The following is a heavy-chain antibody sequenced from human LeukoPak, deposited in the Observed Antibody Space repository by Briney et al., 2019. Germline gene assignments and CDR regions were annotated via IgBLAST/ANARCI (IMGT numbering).Heavy chain of an antibody. Sequence: PSETLSLTCTVSGYSISSSYYWGWIRQRPGKGLEWIGSIYHSGSTYYNPSLKSRVTISVDTSKNQFSLKLSSVTAADTAVYYCARGYGVPSYWYFDLWGRGTLVTVSS. V-gene: IGHV4-38-2*02. CDR2: IYHSGST. CDR3: ARGYGVPSYWYFDL. D-gene: IGHD4-17*01. CDR1: GYSISSSYY. J-gene: IGHJ2*01.